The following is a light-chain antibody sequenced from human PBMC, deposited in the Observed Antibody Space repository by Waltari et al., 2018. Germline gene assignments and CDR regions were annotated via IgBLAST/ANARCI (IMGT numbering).Light chain of an antibody. J-gene: IGLJ3*02. CDR1: SSDVGPSNY. CDR2: DVG. V-gene: IGLV2-14*03. Sequence: SDLTQPASVSGSPGQPITIPCTGTSSDVGPSNYVPWYQQYPGKAPKLIIYDVGYRHTGLSNRLSGSKAGSTAYLTISGFQAEDEADDYCNSYTTISTWVFGGGTKLTVL. CDR3: NSYTTISTWV.